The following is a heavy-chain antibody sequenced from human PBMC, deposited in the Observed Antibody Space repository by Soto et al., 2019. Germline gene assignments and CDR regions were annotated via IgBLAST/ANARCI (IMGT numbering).Heavy chain of an antibody. CDR1: SGSISSSNW. J-gene: IGHJ3*02. Sequence: SETLSLTCAVSSGSISSSNWWSWVRQPPGKGLEWIGEIYHSGSTNYNPSLKSRVTISVDKSKNQFSLKLSSVTAADTAVYYWATGPYSSGWNDAFDIWGQGTMVTVSS. V-gene: IGHV4-4*02. D-gene: IGHD6-19*01. CDR2: IYHSGST. CDR3: ATGPYSSGWNDAFDI.